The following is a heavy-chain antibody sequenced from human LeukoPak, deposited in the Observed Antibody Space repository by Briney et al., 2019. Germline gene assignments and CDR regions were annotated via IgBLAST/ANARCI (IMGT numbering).Heavy chain of an antibody. D-gene: IGHD3-10*01. CDR2: IYHSGST. CDR1: GGSISSGGYS. J-gene: IGHJ5*02. Sequence: PSQTLSLTCAVSGGSISSGGYSWSWIRQPPGKGLEWIGYIYHSGSTYYNPSLKSRVTIPVDRSKNQFSPKLSSVTAADTAVYYCARAPMVRGVIIGWFDPWGQGTLVTVSS. CDR3: ARAPMVRGVIIGWFDP. V-gene: IGHV4-30-2*01.